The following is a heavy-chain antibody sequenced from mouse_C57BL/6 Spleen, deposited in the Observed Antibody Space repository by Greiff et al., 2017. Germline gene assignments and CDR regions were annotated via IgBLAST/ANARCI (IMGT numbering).Heavy chain of an antibody. Sequence: VQLQQSGAELVRPGASVKLSCTASGFNIKDDYMHWVKQRPEQGLEWIGGIDPENGDTEYASKFQGKATITADTSSNTAYLQLSSLTSEDTAVYYCTLWDLAWFAYWGQGTLVTVSA. J-gene: IGHJ3*01. D-gene: IGHD4-1*01. CDR2: IDPENGDT. CDR3: TLWDLAWFAY. CDR1: GFNIKDDY. V-gene: IGHV14-4*01.